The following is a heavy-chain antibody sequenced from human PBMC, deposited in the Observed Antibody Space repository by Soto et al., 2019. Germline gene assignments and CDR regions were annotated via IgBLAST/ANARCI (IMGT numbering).Heavy chain of an antibody. D-gene: IGHD1-7*01. CDR3: ARDRTGTTYYYYGMDV. CDR2: ISAYNGNT. CDR1: GYAFTSYG. J-gene: IGHJ6*02. Sequence: QVQLVQSGAEVKKPGASVKVSCKASGYAFTSYGISWVRQAPGQGLEWMGWISAYNGNTNYAQKLQGRVTMTTDTSTSTAYMELRSLRSDDTAVYYCARDRTGTTYYYYGMDVWGQGTTVTVSS. V-gene: IGHV1-18*01.